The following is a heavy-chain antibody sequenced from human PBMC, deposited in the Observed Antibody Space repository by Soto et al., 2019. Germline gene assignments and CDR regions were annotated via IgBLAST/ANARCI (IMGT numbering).Heavy chain of an antibody. CDR2: IKSKTDGGTT. CDR3: NTDNWKLYYYYYMDV. V-gene: IGHV3-15*01. Sequence: GGSLRLSCAASGFTFSNAWMSWVRQAPGKGLEWVGRIKSKTDGGTTDYAAPVKGRFTISRDDSKNTLYLQMNSLKTEDTAVYYCNTDNWKLYYYYYMDVWGKGTTVTVSS. CDR1: GFTFSNAW. J-gene: IGHJ6*03. D-gene: IGHD1-20*01.